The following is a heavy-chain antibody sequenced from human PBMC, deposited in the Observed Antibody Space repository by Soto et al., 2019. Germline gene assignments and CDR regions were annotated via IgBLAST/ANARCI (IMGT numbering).Heavy chain of an antibody. CDR1: GDSIRSSSHY. D-gene: IGHD6-13*01. J-gene: IGHJ4*02. CDR3: ARHSSWSPKYYFDY. Sequence: PSETLSLTCTVSGDSIRSSSHYWAWNRQPPGKGLEWIGGFYYSGNTYYNPSLKSRVTISVDTSNNQFSVKLSSVTAADTAVFYCARHSSWSPKYYFDYWGQGTLVTSPQ. CDR2: FYYSGNT. V-gene: IGHV4-39*01.